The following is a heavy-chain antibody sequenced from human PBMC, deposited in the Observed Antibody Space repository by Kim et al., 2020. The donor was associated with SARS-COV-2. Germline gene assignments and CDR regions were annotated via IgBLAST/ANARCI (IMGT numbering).Heavy chain of an antibody. J-gene: IGHJ3*02. Sequence: SETLSLTCTVSGGFISSHYWSWIRQPPGKGLEWIGYIYYSGTTDYNSSLKGRVSISLDTSKNQFSLRLRPVNAADTAVYYCARVPVRNDLYYDKSGRHSIGDAFDIWGQGTLVTVSA. CDR3: ARVPVRNDLYYDKSGRHSIGDAFDI. CDR2: IYYSGTT. D-gene: IGHD3-22*01. V-gene: IGHV4-59*11. CDR1: GGFISSHY.